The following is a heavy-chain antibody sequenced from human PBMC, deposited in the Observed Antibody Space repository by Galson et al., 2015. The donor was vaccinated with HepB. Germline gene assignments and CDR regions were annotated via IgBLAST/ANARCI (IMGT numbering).Heavy chain of an antibody. J-gene: IGHJ4*01. V-gene: IGHV4-39*02. CDR2: IYYSGST. Sequence: SETLSLTCTVSSGSISSDTYSWGWTRQPPGKGLEWIGSIYYSGSTFYNPSLKSRVTISVDPSKDHFSMRLRSVTAADTAVYFCIRRGAADDVNAFDYWGQGNLVTVSS. CDR3: IRRGAADDVNAFDY. D-gene: IGHD6-13*01. CDR1: SGSISSDTYS.